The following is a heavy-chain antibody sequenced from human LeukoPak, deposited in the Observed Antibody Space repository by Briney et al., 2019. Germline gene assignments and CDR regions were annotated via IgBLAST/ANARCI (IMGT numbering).Heavy chain of an antibody. J-gene: IGHJ6*02. Sequence: PSETLSLTCTVSGGSISSGDYYWSWIRQPPGKGLEWIGYIYYSGSTYYNPSLKSRVTISVDTSKNQFSLKLSSVTAADTAVYYCARDGLLSGYYYYGMDVWGQGTTVTVSS. CDR2: IYYSGST. V-gene: IGHV4-30-4*01. D-gene: IGHD2-2*01. CDR3: ARDGLLSGYYYYGMDV. CDR1: GGSISSGDYY.